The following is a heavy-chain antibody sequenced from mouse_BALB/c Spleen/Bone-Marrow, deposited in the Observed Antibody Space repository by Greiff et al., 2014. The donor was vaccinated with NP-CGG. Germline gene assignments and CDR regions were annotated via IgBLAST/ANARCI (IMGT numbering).Heavy chain of an antibody. Sequence: QVQLQQSGAELVRPGASVTLSCEASGYTFTDYEMHWVKQTPVHGLEWIGAIDPETGGTAYNQKFKGKATLTADKSSSTAYMELRSLTSEDSAVYYCRAYYRYDGYAMDYWGQGTSVTVSS. CDR3: RAYYRYDGYAMDY. J-gene: IGHJ4*01. D-gene: IGHD2-14*01. CDR2: IDPETGGT. CDR1: GYTFTDYE. V-gene: IGHV1-15*01.